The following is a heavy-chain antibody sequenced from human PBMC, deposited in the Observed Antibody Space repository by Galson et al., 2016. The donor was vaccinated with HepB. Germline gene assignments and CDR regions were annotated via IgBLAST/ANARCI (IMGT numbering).Heavy chain of an antibody. V-gene: IGHV5-51*01. CDR1: GYSFSNYW. CDR3: VRRSRYSGGRGGAFDI. CDR2: MNPGDSDT. D-gene: IGHD5-12*01. Sequence: QSGAEVKKPGESLKISCKGSGYSFSNYWIAWVRQMPGKGLEWMGIMNPGDSDTKYSPSFQGHVTISADKSISTAYLQWSSLQVSDTAMYYCVRRSRYSGGRGGAFDIWGQGTMVTVSS. J-gene: IGHJ3*02.